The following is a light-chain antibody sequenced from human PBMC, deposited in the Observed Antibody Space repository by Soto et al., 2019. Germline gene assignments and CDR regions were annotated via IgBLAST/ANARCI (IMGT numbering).Light chain of an antibody. Sequence: EIVLTQSPGTLPLSPGERATLSCRASQSSTSSNLAWYQQKPGQAPRLLIYGASSRATGIPDRFSGSGSATDFTLTISSLEPEDFAVYYCQLYGSSPPYTFGQGTKLEIK. CDR3: QLYGSSPPYT. V-gene: IGKV3-20*01. J-gene: IGKJ2*01. CDR1: QSSTSSN. CDR2: GAS.